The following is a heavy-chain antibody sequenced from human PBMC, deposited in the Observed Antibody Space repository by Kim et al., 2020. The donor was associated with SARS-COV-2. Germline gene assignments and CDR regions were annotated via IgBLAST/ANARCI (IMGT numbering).Heavy chain of an antibody. D-gene: IGHD6-13*01. V-gene: IGHV3-7*01. Sequence: GGSLRLSCAASGFSISSKYMSWVRQAPGKGLEWVANINEDGSHKNYVDSVKGRFTISRDNAKNSLYLQMDSLRVEETAVYYCARELSWSGRDYWGQGTLVTVSA. CDR3: ARELSWSGRDY. CDR1: GFSISSKY. CDR2: INEDGSHK. J-gene: IGHJ4*02.